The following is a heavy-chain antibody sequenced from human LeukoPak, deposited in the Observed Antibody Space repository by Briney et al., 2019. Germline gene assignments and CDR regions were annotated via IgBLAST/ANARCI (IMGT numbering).Heavy chain of an antibody. CDR3: AKGRSGIAAAGLNY. D-gene: IGHD6-13*01. V-gene: IGHV3-23*01. Sequence: GGSLRLSCAASEYVFSSYAMTWVRQAPGKGLEWVSAISGSGESTYYSDSVKGRFTISRDNSKNTLYLQMNSLRAEDTAVYYCAKGRSGIAAAGLNYWGQGTLVTVSS. J-gene: IGHJ4*02. CDR1: EYVFSSYA. CDR2: ISGSGEST.